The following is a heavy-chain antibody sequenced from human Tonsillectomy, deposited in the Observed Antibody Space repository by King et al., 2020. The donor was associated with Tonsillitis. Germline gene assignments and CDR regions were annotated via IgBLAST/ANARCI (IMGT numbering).Heavy chain of an antibody. Sequence: QLQESGPGLVKPSETLSLTCTVSGGSINSYYWSWIRQPPGKGLEWIGYIYYSGNTNYNPSLKSRVTISVDTSKNQFSLRLSSVTAADTAVYYCARVSSDFYDSSGYHGFDIWGQGTMVTVSS. V-gene: IGHV4-59*01. CDR1: GGSINSYY. CDR2: IYYSGNT. D-gene: IGHD3-22*01. CDR3: ARVSSDFYDSSGYHGFDI. J-gene: IGHJ3*02.